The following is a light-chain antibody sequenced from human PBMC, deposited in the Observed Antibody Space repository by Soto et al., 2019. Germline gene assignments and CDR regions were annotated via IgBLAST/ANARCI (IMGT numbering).Light chain of an antibody. J-gene: IGLJ2*01. Sequence: ALTQPPSASGSPGQSVIISCTGPSSDIGGHNYVSWYQQHPGKAPKLLIYEVIQRPSGVPDRFSGSKSGNTASLTVSGLQAEDEADYYCTSYAGSDNVIFGGGTKLTVL. CDR3: TSYAGSDNVI. CDR1: SSDIGGHNY. CDR2: EVI. V-gene: IGLV2-8*01.